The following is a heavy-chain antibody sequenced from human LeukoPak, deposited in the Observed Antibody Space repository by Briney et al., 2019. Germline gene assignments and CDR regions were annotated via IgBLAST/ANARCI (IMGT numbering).Heavy chain of an antibody. Sequence: SETLSLTCAVSGGSISGYYWSWIRQPAGKGLEWIGRVYTSGSTNYNPSLKSRVTMSIDTTKKQFSLKLRSVTAADTAVYYCARGGYGDPFDYWGQGTLVTVSS. J-gene: IGHJ4*02. CDR3: ARGGYGDPFDY. CDR2: VYTSGST. CDR1: GGSISGYY. V-gene: IGHV4-4*07. D-gene: IGHD4-17*01.